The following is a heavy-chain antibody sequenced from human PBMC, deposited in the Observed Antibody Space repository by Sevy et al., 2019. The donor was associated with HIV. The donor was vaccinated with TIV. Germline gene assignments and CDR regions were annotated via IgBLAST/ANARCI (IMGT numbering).Heavy chain of an antibody. CDR1: GFTFDDYA. V-gene: IGHV3-9*01. Sequence: GGSLRLSCAASGFTFDDYAMHWVRQAPGTGLEWVSGISWNSGNIGYADSVKGRFTISRDNAKNSLYLQMNSLRGEDTALYYCAKGPYSSSWSSYFDSWGQRTLVTVSS. CDR2: ISWNSGNI. J-gene: IGHJ4*02. CDR3: AKGPYSSSWSSYFDS. D-gene: IGHD6-13*01.